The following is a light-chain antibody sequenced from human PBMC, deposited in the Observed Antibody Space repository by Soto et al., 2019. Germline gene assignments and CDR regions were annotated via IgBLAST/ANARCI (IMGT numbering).Light chain of an antibody. CDR2: GAS. Sequence: EIVMTQSPATLSVSPGERATLSCRASQSVSSNLAWYQQKPGLAPRLLIYGASTRATGIPARFSGSGSGTEFTLTISSLQPEDFAVYYCQQYNNRETFGQGTKVEIK. V-gene: IGKV3-15*01. CDR1: QSVSSN. J-gene: IGKJ1*01. CDR3: QQYNNRET.